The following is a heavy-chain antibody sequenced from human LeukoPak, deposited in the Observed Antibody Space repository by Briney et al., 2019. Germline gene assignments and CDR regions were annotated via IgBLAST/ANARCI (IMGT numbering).Heavy chain of an antibody. J-gene: IGHJ4*02. V-gene: IGHV3-48*03. CDR1: GLSFSIYE. CDR3: TSDLYWYGSGNYVPGLPAY. D-gene: IGHD3-10*01. Sequence: GGSLRLSCALPGLSFSIYELNWVRQAPGNVLDWVSYISSRGSTIYYAVVVKVRFTISRDNAKNSLYLQMNNLRAEDAAVYYCTSDLYWYGSGNYVPGLPAYWGQGTLVTVSS. CDR2: ISSRGSTI.